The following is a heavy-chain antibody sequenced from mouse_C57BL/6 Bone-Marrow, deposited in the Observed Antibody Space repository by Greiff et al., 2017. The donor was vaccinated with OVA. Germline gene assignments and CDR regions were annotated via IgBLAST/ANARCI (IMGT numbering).Heavy chain of an antibody. CDR3: ARRIYYGRRRAAMDY. J-gene: IGHJ4*01. V-gene: IGHV1-64*01. D-gene: IGHD2-1*01. Sequence: VQLQQPGADLVKPGASVKLSCKASGYTFTSYWMHWVKQRPGQGLEWIGMIHPNSGSTNYNEKFKSKATLTVDKSSSTAYMQLSSLTSEDSAVYYCARRIYYGRRRAAMDYWGQGTSVTVSS. CDR1: GYTFTSYW. CDR2: IHPNSGST.